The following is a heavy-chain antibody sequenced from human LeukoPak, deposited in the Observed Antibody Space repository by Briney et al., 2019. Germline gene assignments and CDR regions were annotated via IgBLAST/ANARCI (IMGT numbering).Heavy chain of an antibody. D-gene: IGHD6-19*01. CDR2: ISYDGSNK. CDR3: AREARIAVAGSFGY. J-gene: IGHJ4*02. Sequence: GRSLRLSCAASGFTFSSYGMHWVRQAPGKGLEWVAVISYDGSNKYYADSVKGRFTISRDNSKNTLYLQMNSLRAEDTAVYYCAREARIAVAGSFGYWGQGTLVTVSS. CDR1: GFTFSSYG. V-gene: IGHV3-30*03.